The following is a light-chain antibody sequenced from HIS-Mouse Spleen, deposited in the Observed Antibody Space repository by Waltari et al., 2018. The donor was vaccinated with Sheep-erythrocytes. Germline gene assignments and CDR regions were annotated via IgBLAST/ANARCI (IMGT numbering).Light chain of an antibody. J-gene: IGLJ1*01. Sequence: QSALTQPRSVSGSPGQSVTISCPGTRSDVGGYNFVPWYQQHPGKAPTLMIYDVSKRPSGVPDRFSGSKSGNTASLTISGLQAEDEADYYCCSYAGSYNHVFATGTKVTVL. CDR3: CSYAGSYNHV. CDR1: RSDVGGYNF. V-gene: IGLV2-11*01. CDR2: DVS.